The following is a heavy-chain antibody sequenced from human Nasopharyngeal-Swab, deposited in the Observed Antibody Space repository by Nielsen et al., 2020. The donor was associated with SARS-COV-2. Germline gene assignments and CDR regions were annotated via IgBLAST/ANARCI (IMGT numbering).Heavy chain of an antibody. J-gene: IGHJ5*02. Sequence: GGSLRLSCAPSGLTLSSHWTSCVRQVPGKGREWVANIKQDGSEKYYVDSVKGRFTISRDNAKNSLYLQMNSLRAEDTAVYYCARVTGLGGYYYGSSGYPNWFDPWGQGTLVTVSS. CDR2: IKQDGSEK. D-gene: IGHD3-22*01. CDR3: ARVTGLGGYYYGSSGYPNWFDP. V-gene: IGHV3-7*01. CDR1: GLTLSSHW.